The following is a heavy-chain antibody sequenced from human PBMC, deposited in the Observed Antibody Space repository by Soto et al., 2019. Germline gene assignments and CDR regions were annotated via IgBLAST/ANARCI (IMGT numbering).Heavy chain of an antibody. D-gene: IGHD5-12*01. CDR1: GFTFSTYA. CDR2: ISGSGSST. Sequence: GGSLRLSCAASGFTFSTYAMSWVRQAPEKGLDWVSAISGSGSSTYYADSVKGRFTISRDNSKNTLYLQMNSLRAEDTAVYYCAKFAGPRLVASSIDVWGQGTLVTVSS. CDR3: AKFAGPRLVASSIDV. V-gene: IGHV3-23*01. J-gene: IGHJ4*02.